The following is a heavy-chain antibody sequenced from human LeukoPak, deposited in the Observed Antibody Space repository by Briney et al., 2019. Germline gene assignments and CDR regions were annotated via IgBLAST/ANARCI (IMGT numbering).Heavy chain of an antibody. CDR3: ARDRVPSLAVAGNFDY. CDR2: ISSSSSYV. V-gene: IGHV3-21*01. D-gene: IGHD6-19*01. Sequence: PGGSLRLSCAASRFTFSSYSMNWVRQAPGKGLEWVSSISSSSSYVYYADSVKGRFTISRDNAKNSLYLQMNSLRAEATAVYYCARDRVPSLAVAGNFDYWGQGTLVTVSS. J-gene: IGHJ4*02. CDR1: RFTFSSYS.